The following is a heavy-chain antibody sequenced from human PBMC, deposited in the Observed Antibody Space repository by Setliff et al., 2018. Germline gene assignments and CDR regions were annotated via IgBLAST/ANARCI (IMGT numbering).Heavy chain of an antibody. CDR2: IDPGDSET. D-gene: IGHD3-10*01. V-gene: IGHV5-51*01. Sequence: PGESLKISCQTSGYSFISYWIGWVRQMPGKGLEWIGIIDPGDSETRYNPSFQGQISISVDKSINTAYLHWSSLKASDTSTSTAYLELSSLKSEDTAVYYCATGPGVHGVRGVIPEGLHYWGQGTLVTVSS. CDR3: YLELSSLKSEDTAVYYCATGPGVHGVRGVIPEGLHY. J-gene: IGHJ4*02. CDR1: GYSFISYW.